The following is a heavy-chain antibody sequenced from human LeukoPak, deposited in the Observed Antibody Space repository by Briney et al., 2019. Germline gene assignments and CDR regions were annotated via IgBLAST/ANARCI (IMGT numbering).Heavy chain of an antibody. CDR3: GRVNYYHYYMDV. Sequence: SETLSLTCTVSGGSISTYYWNFIRQPPGKGLEWIGYIYNSGSTNYNPSLKSRVTISIDASKNQFSLKLSSVTAADTAVYYCGRVNYYHYYMDVWGKGTTVTVSS. J-gene: IGHJ6*03. V-gene: IGHV4-59*01. CDR2: IYNSGST. CDR1: GGSISTYY.